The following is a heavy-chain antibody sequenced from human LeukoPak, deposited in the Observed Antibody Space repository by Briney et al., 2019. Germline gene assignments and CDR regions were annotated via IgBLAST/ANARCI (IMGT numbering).Heavy chain of an antibody. J-gene: IGHJ5*02. CDR2: IYHSGST. CDR3: ARIVAAAGPYNWFDP. Sequence: SQTLSLTCAVSGGPISSGGYSWSWIRQPPGKGLEWIGYIYHSGSTYYNPSLKSRVTISVDRSKNQFSLKLSSVTAAGTAVYYCARIVAAAGPYNWFDPWGQGTLVTVSS. CDR1: GGPISSGGYS. D-gene: IGHD6-13*01. V-gene: IGHV4-30-2*01.